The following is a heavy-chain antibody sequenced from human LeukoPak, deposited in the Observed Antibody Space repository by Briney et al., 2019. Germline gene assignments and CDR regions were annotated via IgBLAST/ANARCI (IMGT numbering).Heavy chain of an antibody. CDR2: IYYSGST. V-gene: IGHV4-59*01. J-gene: IGHJ4*02. CDR3: ARDDSSGYYDY. CDR1: GGSISSYY. D-gene: IGHD3-22*01. Sequence: SETLSLTCTVSGGSISSYYWSWIRQPPGKGLEWIGYIYYSGSTNYNPSLKSRVTISVDTPKNQFSLKLSSVTAADTAVYYCARDDSSGYYDYWGQGTLVIVSS.